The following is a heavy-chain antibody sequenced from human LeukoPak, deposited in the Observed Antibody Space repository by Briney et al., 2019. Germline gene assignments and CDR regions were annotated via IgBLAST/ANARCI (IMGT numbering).Heavy chain of an antibody. Sequence: GASVKVSCKLSGDTLSDLSIHWVRQAPGKGLEWMGGFDPEDGETVYAQKFQGRVTVTEDTSTDTAYMEVTNLRSDDTAVYYCAMGVDRCSWYLFDYWGQGALVTVSS. D-gene: IGHD6-13*01. CDR3: AMGVDRCSWYLFDY. J-gene: IGHJ4*02. CDR2: FDPEDGET. CDR1: GDTLSDLS. V-gene: IGHV1-24*01.